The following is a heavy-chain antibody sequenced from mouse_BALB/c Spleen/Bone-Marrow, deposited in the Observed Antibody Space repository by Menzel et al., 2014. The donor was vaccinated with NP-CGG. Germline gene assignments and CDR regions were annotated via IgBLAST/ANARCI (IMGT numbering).Heavy chain of an antibody. CDR2: ISTYYGDA. J-gene: IGHJ3*01. CDR1: GYTFTDYA. D-gene: IGHD2-1*01. Sequence: VQLQQSGAELVRPGVSVKISCKGSGYTFTDYAMHWVKQSHAKCLEWIGVISTYYGDASYNQKFKGKATMTVDKSSSTAYMEHARLTSEDSAIYYCARERGNYGFSYWGQGTLVTVSA. V-gene: IGHV1-67*01. CDR3: ARERGNYGFSY.